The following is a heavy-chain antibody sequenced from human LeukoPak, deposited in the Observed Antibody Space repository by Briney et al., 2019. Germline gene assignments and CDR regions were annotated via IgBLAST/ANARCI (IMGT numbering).Heavy chain of an antibody. Sequence: GGSLRLSCAASGFTFSSYAMSWVRQAPGKGLEWVSGIGGSTYYADSVKGRFTISRDNSKNTLYLQMNSLRAEDTAVYYCAKSIGDFWSGYYGSVTYYPFDIWGQGTLVTVSS. J-gene: IGHJ3*02. CDR2: IGGST. CDR1: GFTFSSYA. D-gene: IGHD3-3*01. CDR3: AKSIGDFWSGYYGSVTYYPFDI. V-gene: IGHV3-23*01.